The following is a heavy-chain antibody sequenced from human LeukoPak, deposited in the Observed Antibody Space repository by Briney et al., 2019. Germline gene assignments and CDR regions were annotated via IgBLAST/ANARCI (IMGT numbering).Heavy chain of an antibody. Sequence: SQTLSLTCTVSGGSISRGGYYWSWIRQRPGKSLEWIGYIYYSGSTYYNPSLKSRVTISVDTSKNQFSLKLSSVTAADTAVYYCARRVVVVAATLIDPWGQGTLVTVSS. D-gene: IGHD2-15*01. CDR3: ARRVVVVAATLIDP. CDR2: IYYSGST. J-gene: IGHJ5*02. V-gene: IGHV4-31*03. CDR1: GGSISRGGYY.